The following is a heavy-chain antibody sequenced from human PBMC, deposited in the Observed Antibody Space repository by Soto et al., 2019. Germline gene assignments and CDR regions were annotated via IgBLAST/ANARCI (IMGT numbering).Heavy chain of an antibody. CDR3: AKRRVAVAFRDVGYFDY. J-gene: IGHJ4*02. Sequence: PVGSLRLSCAASGFTFSSYAMSWVRQAPGKGLEWVSAISGSGGSTYYADSVKGRFTISRDNSKNTLYLQMNSLRAEDTAVYYCAKRRVAVAFRDVGYFDYWGQGTLVTVS. V-gene: IGHV3-23*01. CDR1: GFTFSSYA. CDR2: ISGSGGST. D-gene: IGHD6-19*01.